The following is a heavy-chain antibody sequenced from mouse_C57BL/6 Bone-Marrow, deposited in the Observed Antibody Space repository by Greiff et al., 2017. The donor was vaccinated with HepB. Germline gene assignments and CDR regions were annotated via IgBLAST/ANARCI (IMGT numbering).Heavy chain of an antibody. CDR2: IRLKSDNYAT. CDR1: GFTFSNYW. Sequence: EVKLVESGGGLVQPGGSMKLSCVASGFTFSNYWMNWVRQSPEKGLEWVAQIRLKSDNYATHYAESVKGRFTISRDDSKSSVYLQMNNLRAEDTGIYYCTELLIRYPYAMDYWGQGTSVTVSS. V-gene: IGHV6-3*01. CDR3: TELLIRYPYAMDY. J-gene: IGHJ4*01. D-gene: IGHD1-1*01.